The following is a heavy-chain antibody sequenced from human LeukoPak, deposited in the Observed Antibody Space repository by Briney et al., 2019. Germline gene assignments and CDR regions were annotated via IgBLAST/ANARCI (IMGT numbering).Heavy chain of an antibody. J-gene: IGHJ4*02. Sequence: ASVKVSCKASGYTFTGYYMHWVRQAPGQGLEWMGWINPNSGGTNYAQKFQGRVTITRDTSISTAYMELSSLRYDDTAVYYCARGKNYYDSSDRPGYWGQGTLVTVSS. CDR1: GYTFTGYY. CDR2: INPNSGGT. D-gene: IGHD3-22*01. CDR3: ARGKNYYDSSDRPGY. V-gene: IGHV1-2*02.